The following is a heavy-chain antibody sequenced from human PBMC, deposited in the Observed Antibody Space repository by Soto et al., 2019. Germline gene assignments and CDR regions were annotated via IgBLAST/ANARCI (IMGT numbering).Heavy chain of an antibody. CDR2: VYYGGST. Sequence: QPPRKGLDWIGNVYYGGSTYYNLALKSRVTISLETSKSQFSLKLSSVTAADTAVYYCAGGDFFFQAEDGIRDTVPVSAFLLNRSSDL. V-gene: IGHV4-39*01. D-gene: IGHD2-21*01. J-gene: IGHJ2*01. CDR3: AGGDFFFQAEDGIRDTVPVSAFLLNRSSDL.